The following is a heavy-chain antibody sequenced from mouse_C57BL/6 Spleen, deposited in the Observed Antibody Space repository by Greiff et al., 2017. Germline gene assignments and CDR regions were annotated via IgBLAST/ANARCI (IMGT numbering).Heavy chain of an antibody. D-gene: IGHD4-1*01. V-gene: IGHV14-3*01. CDR2: IDPANGNT. J-gene: IGHJ4*01. CDR3: AKATGTYYYAMDY. CDR1: GFNFKNTY. Sequence: VQLKESVAELVRPGASVKLSCTASGFNFKNTYMHWVKQRPEQGLEWIGRIDPANGNTKYAPKFQGKATITADTSSNTAYLQLSSLTSEDTAIYYCAKATGTYYYAMDYWGQGTSVTVSS.